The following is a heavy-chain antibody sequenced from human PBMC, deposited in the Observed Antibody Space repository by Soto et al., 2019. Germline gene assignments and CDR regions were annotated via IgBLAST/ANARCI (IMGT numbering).Heavy chain of an antibody. CDR2: IYHGGTT. CDR1: GYSISGPSY. D-gene: IGHD6-19*01. V-gene: IGHV4-38-2*02. J-gene: IGHJ4*01. Sequence: PSETLSLTCTVSGYSISGPSYWGWIRQPPGKGPEWIASIYHGGTTSYNPSLKSRITISVDTSNNQFSLKLTSVTAADTAVYYCARVHVMVVAGSTFDYWGHGTLVTVS. CDR3: ARVHVMVVAGSTFDY.